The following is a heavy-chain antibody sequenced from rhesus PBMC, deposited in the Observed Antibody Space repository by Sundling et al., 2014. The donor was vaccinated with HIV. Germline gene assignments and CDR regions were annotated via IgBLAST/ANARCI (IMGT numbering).Heavy chain of an antibody. CDR3: ARHLDFEAVVSVYFDY. Sequence: QVKLQQWGEGLVKPSETLSLTCAVSGGSFSGYYWGWIRQSPGKGLEWIGYISGSSGSTDYNASLKSRVTISTDTSKNQFSLKLTSVTAADTAVYYCARHLDFEAVVSVYFDYWGQGVQVTVSS. D-gene: IGHD2-39*01. V-gene: IGHV4-165*01. CDR2: ISGSSGST. CDR1: GGSFSGYY. J-gene: IGHJ4*01.